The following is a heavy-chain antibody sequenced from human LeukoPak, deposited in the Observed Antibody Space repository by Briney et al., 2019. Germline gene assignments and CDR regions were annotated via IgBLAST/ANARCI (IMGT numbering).Heavy chain of an antibody. CDR1: GFTFSSYS. J-gene: IGHJ4*02. V-gene: IGHV3-21*01. CDR3: ARARYVWGSYRSLHIFDY. CDR2: ISSSSSYI. D-gene: IGHD3-16*02. Sequence: PGGSLRLSCAASGFTFSSYSMNWVRQAPGKGLEWVSSISSSSSYIYYADSVKGRFTISRDNAKNSLYLQMNSLRAEDTAVYYCARARYVWGSYRSLHIFDYWGQGTLVTVSS.